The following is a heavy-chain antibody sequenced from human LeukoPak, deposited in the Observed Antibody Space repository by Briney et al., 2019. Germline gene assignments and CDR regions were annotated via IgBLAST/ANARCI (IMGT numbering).Heavy chain of an antibody. D-gene: IGHD3-22*01. CDR2: IKQDGSEK. CDR1: GFTFSRYW. CDR3: ARDYEKSYYDSSPSPYYFDY. Sequence: GGSLRLSCAASGFTFSRYWMSWVRQVPRKGLEWVANIKQDGSEKYYVDSVKGRFTISRDNSRNSLYLQMDSLRAEDTAVYYCARDYEKSYYDSSPSPYYFDYWGQGTLVTVSS. V-gene: IGHV3-7*03. J-gene: IGHJ4*02.